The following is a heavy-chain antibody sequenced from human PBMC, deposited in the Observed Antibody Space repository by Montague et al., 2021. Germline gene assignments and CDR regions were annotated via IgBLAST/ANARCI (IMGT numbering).Heavy chain of an antibody. CDR1: GFTFSSYA. D-gene: IGHD2-2*01. V-gene: IGHV3-23*01. CDR3: ARDGPRTHYFVY. J-gene: IGHJ4*02. Sequence: SLRLSCAASGFTFSSYAMSWVRQTPGQGLEWVSTMNAGSGNTYYADSVKGRFTISRDNSKNTLYLQMNSLRAEDTAVCYCARDGPRTHYFVYWGQGALVTVPS. CDR2: MNAGSGNT.